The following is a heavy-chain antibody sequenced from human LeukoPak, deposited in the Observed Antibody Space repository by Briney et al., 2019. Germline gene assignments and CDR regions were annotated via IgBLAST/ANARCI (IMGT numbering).Heavy chain of an antibody. CDR3: ARLGSVVVPAAAGFYYYMDV. CDR1: GGSISSYY. V-gene: IGHV4-59*08. Sequence: SETLSLTCTVSGGSISSYYWSWIRQPPGKGLEWIGYIYYSGSTNYNPSLKSRVTISVDTSKNQFSLKLSSVTAADTAVYYCARLGSVVVPAAAGFYYYMDVWGKGTTVTVSS. CDR2: IYYSGST. J-gene: IGHJ6*03. D-gene: IGHD2-2*01.